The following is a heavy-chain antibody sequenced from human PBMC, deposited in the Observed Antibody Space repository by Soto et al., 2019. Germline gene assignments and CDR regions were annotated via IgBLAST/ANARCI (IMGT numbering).Heavy chain of an antibody. V-gene: IGHV3-23*01. Sequence: EVQLLESGGGLVQPGGSLRLSCAASGFTFSSYAMSWVRQAAGKGLEWVSAISGSGGSTYYADSVKGRFTISRDNSKNTLYLQMNSLRAEDTAVYYCAKDQSDLHWYFDLWGRGTLVTVSS. J-gene: IGHJ2*01. CDR2: ISGSGGST. CDR1: GFTFSSYA. CDR3: AKDQSDLHWYFDL.